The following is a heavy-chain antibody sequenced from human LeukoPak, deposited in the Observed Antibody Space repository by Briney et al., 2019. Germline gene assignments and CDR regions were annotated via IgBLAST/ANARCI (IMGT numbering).Heavy chain of an antibody. CDR3: ARDRGIVVVITLDAFDI. J-gene: IGHJ3*02. Sequence: GGSLRLSCAASGFTFSSYAMHWVRQAPGKGLEWVAVISYGGSNKYYADSVKGRFTISRDNPKNTLYLQMNSLRAEDTAVYYCARDRGIVVVITLDAFDIWGQGTMVTVSS. D-gene: IGHD3-22*01. V-gene: IGHV3-30-3*01. CDR2: ISYGGSNK. CDR1: GFTFSSYA.